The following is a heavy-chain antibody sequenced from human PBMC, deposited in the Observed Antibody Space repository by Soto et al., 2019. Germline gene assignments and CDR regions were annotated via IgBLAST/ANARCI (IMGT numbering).Heavy chain of an antibody. CDR3: XXXXXPVFDY. Sequence: QVQLQESGPGLVKPSETLSLTCTVSXXXXXXXXXXXIRQPPGKGLEWIGYIYYSGSTNYNPSLXXXXXXXXXXXXXXXXXXXXXXXXXXXXXXXXXXXXXPVFDYWGQGTLVTVSS. J-gene: IGHJ4*02. CDR2: IYYSGST. V-gene: IGHV4-59*01. CDR1: XXXXXXXX.